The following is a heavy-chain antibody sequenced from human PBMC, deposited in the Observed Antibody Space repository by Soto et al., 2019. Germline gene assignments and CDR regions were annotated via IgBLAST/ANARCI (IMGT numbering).Heavy chain of an antibody. D-gene: IGHD2-8*02. CDR1: GGSFSGYY. J-gene: IGHJ4*02. CDR2: INHSGST. Sequence: PSETLSLTCAVYGGSFSGYYWSWIRQPPGKGLEWIGEINHSGSTNYNPSLKSRVTTSVDTSKNQFSLKLSSVTAADTAVYYCARRDPGTGVDYWGQGTLVTVSS. CDR3: ARRDPGTGVDY. V-gene: IGHV4-34*01.